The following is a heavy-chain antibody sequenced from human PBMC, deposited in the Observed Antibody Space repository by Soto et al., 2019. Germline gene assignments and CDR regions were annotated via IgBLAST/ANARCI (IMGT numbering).Heavy chain of an antibody. CDR3: ARTLDYGHMDV. D-gene: IGHD3-16*01. J-gene: IGHJ6*03. CDR2: IYRSGST. V-gene: IGHV4-4*09. CDR1: GDYDRNQY. Sequence: SETLSLTCTVAGDYDRNQYWSWIRRPPGRGLEWIGYIYRSGSTKYNPSLKSRLTISVDTSKNQFSLKLSSVTAADTAVYYCARTLDYGHMDVWGKGTTVTVSS.